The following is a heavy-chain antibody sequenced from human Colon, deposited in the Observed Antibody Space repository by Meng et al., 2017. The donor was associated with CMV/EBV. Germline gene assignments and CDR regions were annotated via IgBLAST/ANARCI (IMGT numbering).Heavy chain of an antibody. Sequence: SVKVSCKASGGTFNNYTLNWVRQAPGQGLEWMGRIIPTLSRANYAQKFQGRVTINADKSTSSAYMELSSLRSDDTAVYYCARPMARGIINYYYYGLDVWGQGTTVTVSS. CDR2: IIPTLSRA. D-gene: IGHD3-10*01. V-gene: IGHV1-69*02. CDR3: ARPMARGIINYYYYGLDV. J-gene: IGHJ6*02. CDR1: GGTFNNYT.